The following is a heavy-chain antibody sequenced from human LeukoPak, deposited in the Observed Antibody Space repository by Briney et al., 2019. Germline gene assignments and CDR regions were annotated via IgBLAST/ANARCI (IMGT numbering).Heavy chain of an antibody. CDR2: IHHSGRT. CDR3: ARRGRSQLRSTLLYLDP. CDR1: GGSISSSSYY. D-gene: IGHD5-12*01. V-gene: IGHV4-39*07. Sequence: SETLSLTCTVSGGSISSSSYYWGWIRQPPGKGLEWIGSIHHSGRTYYNPSLKSRVTISVDTSKNQFSLKLSSVTAADTAVYYCARRGRSQLRSTLLYLDPWGQGTLVTVPS. J-gene: IGHJ5*02.